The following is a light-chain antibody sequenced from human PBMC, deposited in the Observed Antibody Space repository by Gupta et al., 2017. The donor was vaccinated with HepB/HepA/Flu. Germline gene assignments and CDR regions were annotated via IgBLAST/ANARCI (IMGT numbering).Light chain of an antibody. J-gene: IGKJ1*01. CDR2: GAS. V-gene: IGKV3-20*01. CDR3: QQDGSSPWT. Sequence: EIVLTQSPGTLSLSPGERATLSCRASQSVTSNYIAWYQQKPVQAPRLLIYGASSRATGIPDRFSGSGSGTDFTLTISRLEPEDFAVYYCQQDGSSPWTFGQGTKVEIK. CDR1: QSVTSNY.